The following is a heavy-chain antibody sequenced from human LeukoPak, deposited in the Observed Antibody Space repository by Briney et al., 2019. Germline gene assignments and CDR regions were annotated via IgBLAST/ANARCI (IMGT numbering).Heavy chain of an antibody. V-gene: IGHV3-23*01. CDR3: AKHLSSSSRYYCDS. Sequence: GGSLRLSCAASGFTFSTYAMSWVRQAPGKGLEGVSTIIGSGESTYYADSVKGRFTISRDNSKNTLYLQVNSLRAEDTGFYYCAKHLSSSSRYYCDSWGQGTLVTVSS. J-gene: IGHJ4*02. CDR1: GFTFSTYA. CDR2: IIGSGEST. D-gene: IGHD6-13*01.